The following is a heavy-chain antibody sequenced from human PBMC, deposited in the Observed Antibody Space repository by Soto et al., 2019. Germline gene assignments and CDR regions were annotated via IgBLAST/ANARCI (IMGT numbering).Heavy chain of an antibody. CDR3: ARSIEDIYYDSSGFAFDI. Sequence: GESLKISCKGSGYSFTSYWIGWVRQMPGKGLEWMGIIYPGDSDTRYSPSFQGQVTISADKSISTAYLQWSSLKASDTTMYYCARSIEDIYYDSSGFAFDIWGQGTMVTVSS. CDR2: IYPGDSDT. D-gene: IGHD3-22*01. V-gene: IGHV5-51*01. J-gene: IGHJ3*02. CDR1: GYSFTSYW.